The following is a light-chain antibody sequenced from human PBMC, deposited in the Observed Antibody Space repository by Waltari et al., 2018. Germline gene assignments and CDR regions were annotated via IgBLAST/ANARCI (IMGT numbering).Light chain of an antibody. CDR3: FSYRSSSTWV. CDR1: SSDVGGYNY. CDR2: DVA. Sequence: QSALTQPASVSESPGQSITISCSGTSSDVGGYNYVCWYQQHPGKAPKLIIYDVAKRPSGVSNRFSGSKSGNTASLTISGLRAEDEADYYCFSYRSSSTWVFGGGTKLTVL. V-gene: IGLV2-14*01. J-gene: IGLJ3*02.